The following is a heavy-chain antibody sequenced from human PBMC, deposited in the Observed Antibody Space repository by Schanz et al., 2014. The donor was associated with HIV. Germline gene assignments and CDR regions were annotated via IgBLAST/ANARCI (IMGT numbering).Heavy chain of an antibody. CDR2: INWNSGNI. CDR1: GFTFHDYA. Sequence: EVQLVESRGGLVQPGRSLRLSCAASGFTFHDYAMHWLRQAPGQGLEWVSGINWNSGNIGYADSVKGRFTISRDNAKXXLYLQMNSLRAXXXXLYHCARSSSGSGTWPPRYWGQGTLVIVSS. CDR3: ARSSSGSGTWPPRY. V-gene: IGHV3-9*01. J-gene: IGHJ4*02. D-gene: IGHD6-6*01.